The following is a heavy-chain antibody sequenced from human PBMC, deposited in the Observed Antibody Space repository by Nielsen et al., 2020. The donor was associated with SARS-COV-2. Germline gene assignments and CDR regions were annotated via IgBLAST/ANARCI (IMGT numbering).Heavy chain of an antibody. J-gene: IGHJ4*02. D-gene: IGHD6-13*01. V-gene: IGHV1-69*13. CDR3: ARVRQQLAYFDY. Sequence: SVKVSCKASGGTFSSYAISWVRQAPGQGLEWMGGIIPIFGTANYAQKFQGRVTITADESTSTAYMELSSLRSEDTAVYYCARVRQQLAYFDYWGQGILVTRLL. CDR1: GGTFSSYA. CDR2: IIPIFGTA.